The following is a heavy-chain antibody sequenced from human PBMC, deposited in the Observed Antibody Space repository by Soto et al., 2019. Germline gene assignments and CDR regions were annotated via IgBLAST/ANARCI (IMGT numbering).Heavy chain of an antibody. V-gene: IGHV3-30-3*01. CDR3: ARDGSGMRIAAAVDYGMDV. D-gene: IGHD6-13*01. CDR2: ISYDGSNK. Sequence: QVQLVESGGGVVQPGRSLRLSCAASGFTFSSYAMHWVRQAPGKGLEWVAVISYDGSNKYYADSVKGRFTISRDNSKNXLXXQMNSLRPEDTAVYYCARDGSGMRIAAAVDYGMDVWGQGTTVTVSS. J-gene: IGHJ6*02. CDR1: GFTFSSYA.